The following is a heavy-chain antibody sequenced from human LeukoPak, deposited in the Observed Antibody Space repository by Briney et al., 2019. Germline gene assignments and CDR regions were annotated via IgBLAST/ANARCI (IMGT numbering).Heavy chain of an antibody. J-gene: IGHJ4*02. V-gene: IGHV1-18*04. CDR1: GYTFTGYY. CDR2: ISAYNGNT. CDR3: ARGQYFDF. Sequence: GASVKVSCKASGYTFTGYYMHWVRQAPGQGLEWMGWISAYNGNTDLARKLQGRVTMTTDTSTSTAYMELRSLRSDDTAVYYCARGQYFDFWGQGALVTVSS.